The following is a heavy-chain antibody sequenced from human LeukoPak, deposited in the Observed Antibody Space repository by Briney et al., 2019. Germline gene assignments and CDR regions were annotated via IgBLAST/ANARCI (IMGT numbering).Heavy chain of an antibody. Sequence: PSETLSLTCTVSGYSISSGYYWGWIRQPPGKGLEWIGSIYHSGSTYYNPSLKSRVTISVDTSKNQFSLKLSSVTAADTAVYYCATNVLRYFDWSIHAFDIWGQGTMVTVSS. CDR1: GYSISSGYY. CDR2: IYHSGST. CDR3: ATNVLRYFDWSIHAFDI. D-gene: IGHD3-9*01. V-gene: IGHV4-38-2*02. J-gene: IGHJ3*02.